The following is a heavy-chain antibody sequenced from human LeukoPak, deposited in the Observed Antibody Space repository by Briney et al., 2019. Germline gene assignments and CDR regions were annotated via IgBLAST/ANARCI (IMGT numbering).Heavy chain of an antibody. D-gene: IGHD6-19*01. Sequence: PGGSLRLSCAASGFTFSSYAMHWARQASGKGLEWVAVISYDGSNKYYADSVKGRFTISRDNSKNTLYLQMNSLRAEDTAVYYCARADSSGWHRYYYYGMDVGGQGPTVTVS. CDR1: GFTFSSYA. V-gene: IGHV3-30*04. CDR2: ISYDGSNK. J-gene: IGHJ6*02. CDR3: ARADSSGWHRYYYYGMDV.